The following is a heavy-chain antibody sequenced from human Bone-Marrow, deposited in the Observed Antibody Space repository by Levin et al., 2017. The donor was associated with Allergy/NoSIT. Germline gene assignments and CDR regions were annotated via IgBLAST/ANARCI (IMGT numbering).Heavy chain of an antibody. D-gene: IGHD6-13*01. V-gene: IGHV3-23*01. J-gene: IGHJ5*02. CDR3: AKLSGSSWNRGKVWCFDP. CDR1: GFSFGNYA. Sequence: PGGSLRLSCAASGFSFGNYAMSWVRQAPGKGLEWVSVISGTGDSSYYADSVKGRFTVSRDNPKNTLYLQMTSLRAADTAVYYCAKLSGSSWNRGKVWCFDPWGQGTLVTVSS. CDR2: ISGTGDSS.